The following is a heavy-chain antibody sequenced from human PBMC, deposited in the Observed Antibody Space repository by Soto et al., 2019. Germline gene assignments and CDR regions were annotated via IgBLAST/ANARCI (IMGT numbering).Heavy chain of an antibody. Sequence: QVQLQESGPGMVKPSETLSLTCTVSGGSISSYYWSWIRQPPGKGLEWIGYIYYSGSTNYNPSLTSRVTISVDTSKNQFSLKLSSVTAADTSVYYCARDLVTYYYDSNGIWEDAFDIWGQGTMVTVSS. CDR3: ARDLVTYYYDSNGIWEDAFDI. CDR1: GGSISSYY. CDR2: IYYSGST. V-gene: IGHV4-59*01. D-gene: IGHD3-22*01. J-gene: IGHJ3*02.